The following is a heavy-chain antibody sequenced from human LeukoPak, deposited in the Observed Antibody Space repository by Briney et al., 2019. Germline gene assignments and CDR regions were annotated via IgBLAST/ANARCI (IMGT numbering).Heavy chain of an antibody. D-gene: IGHD6-19*01. CDR1: GGSISSSSYY. Sequence: SETLSLTCTVSGGSISSSSYYWGWIRQPPGKGLEWIGSIYYSGSTYYNPSLKSRVTISVDTSKNQFSLKLSSVTAADTAVYYCARRKAVAAWYFDYWGQGALVTVSS. CDR3: ARRKAVAAWYFDY. CDR2: IYYSGST. V-gene: IGHV4-39*01. J-gene: IGHJ4*02.